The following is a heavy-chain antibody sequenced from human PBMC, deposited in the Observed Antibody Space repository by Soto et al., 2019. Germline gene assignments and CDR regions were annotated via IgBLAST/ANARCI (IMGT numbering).Heavy chain of an antibody. J-gene: IGHJ6*02. D-gene: IGHD5-12*01. CDR2: IDPSDSYT. V-gene: IGHV5-10-1*01. CDR3: ASQSVLVATIPLSYGMDV. Sequence: GESLKISCKGSGYSFTSYWISWVRQMPGKGLEWMGRIDPSDSYTNYSPSFQGHVTISADKSISTAYLQWSSLKASDTAMYYCASQSVLVATIPLSYGMDVWGQGTTVTVSS. CDR1: GYSFTSYW.